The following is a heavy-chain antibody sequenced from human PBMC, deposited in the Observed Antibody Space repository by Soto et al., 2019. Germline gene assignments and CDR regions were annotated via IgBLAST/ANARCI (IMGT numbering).Heavy chain of an antibody. D-gene: IGHD1-1*01. CDR1: CGSLSDYY. CDR3: ARGRDAYKLGNV. V-gene: IGHV4-34*01. J-gene: IGHJ6*02. Sequence: SETLSLTCAVYCGSLSDYYWSWIRQSPGKGLEWIGEIHPSGSPHYSPSLNSRVTMSVDTSKNQFSLRLTSVTAADTAVYYCARGRDAYKLGNVWGPGTPVT. CDR2: IHPSGSP.